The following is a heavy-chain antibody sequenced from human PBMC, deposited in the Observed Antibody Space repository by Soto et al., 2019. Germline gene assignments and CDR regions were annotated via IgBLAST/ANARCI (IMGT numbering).Heavy chain of an antibody. D-gene: IGHD3-10*01. V-gene: IGHV3-30*18. Sequence: QVQLVESGGGVVQPGRSLRLSCAASGFTFSSYGMHWVRQAPGKGLEWVAVISYDGSNKYYADSVKGRFTISRDNSKNTLYLQMNSLRAENTAVYYCAKPTLKGGRRGVLYYFDYWGQGTLVTVSS. CDR2: ISYDGSNK. CDR3: AKPTLKGGRRGVLYYFDY. J-gene: IGHJ4*02. CDR1: GFTFSSYG.